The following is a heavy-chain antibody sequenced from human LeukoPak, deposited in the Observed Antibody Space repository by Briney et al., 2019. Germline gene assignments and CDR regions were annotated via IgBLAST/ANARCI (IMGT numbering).Heavy chain of an antibody. J-gene: IGHJ4*02. D-gene: IGHD6-13*01. V-gene: IGHV3-15*01. CDR2: IKSKTDGGTT. Sequence: PGGSLRLSCAASGFTFSNYAMTWVRQAPGKGLEWVGRIKSKTDGGTTDYAAPVKGRFTISRDDSKNTLYLQMNSLKTEDTAVYYCSVLGGSSFDYWGQGTLVTVSS. CDR3: SVLGGSSFDY. CDR1: GFTFSNYA.